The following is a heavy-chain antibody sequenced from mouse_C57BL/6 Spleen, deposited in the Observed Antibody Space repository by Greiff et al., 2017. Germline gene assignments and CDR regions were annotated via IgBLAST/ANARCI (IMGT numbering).Heavy chain of an antibody. Sequence: EVKVEESGGGLVQPGGSMKLSCVASGFTFSNYWMNWVRQSPEKGLEWVAQIRLKSDNYATHYAESVKGRFTISRDDSKSSVYLQMNNLMAEDTGIYYGTGGILLRSIGYAMDYWGQGTSVTVSS. CDR3: TGGILLRSIGYAMDY. D-gene: IGHD1-1*01. V-gene: IGHV6-3*01. J-gene: IGHJ4*01. CDR1: GFTFSNYW. CDR2: IRLKSDNYAT.